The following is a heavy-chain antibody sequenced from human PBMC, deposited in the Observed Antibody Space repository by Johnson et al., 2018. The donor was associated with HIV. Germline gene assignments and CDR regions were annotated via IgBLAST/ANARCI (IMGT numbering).Heavy chain of an antibody. Sequence: QVQLVESGGGLVQPGGSLRLSCAASGFTFSSYAMNWVRQAPGQGLEWVAFIRYDGSNKYYADSVKGRFTISRDNSKNTLYLQMNSLRAEDTALYYCARDRGTVTTAQMAFDIWGQGTMVTVSS. CDR2: IRYDGSNK. V-gene: IGHV3-30*02. D-gene: IGHD4-17*01. CDR1: GFTFSSYA. J-gene: IGHJ3*02. CDR3: ARDRGTVTTAQMAFDI.